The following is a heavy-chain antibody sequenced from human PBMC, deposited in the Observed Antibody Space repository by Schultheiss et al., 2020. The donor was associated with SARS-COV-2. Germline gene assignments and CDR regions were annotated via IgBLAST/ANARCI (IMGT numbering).Heavy chain of an antibody. D-gene: IGHD6-13*01. Sequence: GESLKISCAASGFTFSSYGMHWVRQAPGKGLEWVAVIWYDGSNKYYADSVKGRFTISRDNAKNSLYLQMNSLRAEDTAVYYCARSDLAAAGFYYYYGMDVWGQGTTVTVSS. CDR3: ARSDLAAAGFYYYYGMDV. J-gene: IGHJ6*02. V-gene: IGHV3-33*01. CDR2: IWYDGSNK. CDR1: GFTFSSYG.